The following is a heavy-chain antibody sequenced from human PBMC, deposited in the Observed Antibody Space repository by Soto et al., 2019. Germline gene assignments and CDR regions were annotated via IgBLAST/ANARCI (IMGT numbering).Heavy chain of an antibody. J-gene: IGHJ6*02. D-gene: IGHD3-10*01. CDR3: TAAGVRGVVMSVMDV. CDR1: GFTFSKAW. Sequence: DVQLVESGGGLVNPGGSLRLSCRTSGFTFSKAWMRWVRQAPGKGLEWVGRIRSNADGGTVEYAAPVKGRFIISRDDSTNSLDLQMNSLDTEDEGVYYCTAAGVRGVVMSVMDVWGQGTAVTASS. V-gene: IGHV3-15*01. CDR2: IRSNADGGTV.